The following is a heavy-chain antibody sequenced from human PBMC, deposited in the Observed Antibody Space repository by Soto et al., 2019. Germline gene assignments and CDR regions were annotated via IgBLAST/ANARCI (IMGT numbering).Heavy chain of an antibody. V-gene: IGHV1-69*13. Sequence: ASVKVSCKASGGTFSSYAISWVRQAPGQGLEWMGGIIPIFGTANYAQKFQGRVTITADESTSTAYMELSSLRSEDTAVYYCARGPDYGDYATYFDYWGQGTLVTVSS. CDR1: GGTFSSYA. CDR3: ARGPDYGDYATYFDY. J-gene: IGHJ4*02. CDR2: IIPIFGTA. D-gene: IGHD4-17*01.